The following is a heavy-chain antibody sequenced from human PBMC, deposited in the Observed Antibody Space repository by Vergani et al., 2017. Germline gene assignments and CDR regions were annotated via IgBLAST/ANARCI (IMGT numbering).Heavy chain of an antibody. D-gene: IGHD1-7*01. CDR3: VFRKTECGTTGGFCPFYYDYYVDV. Sequence: QIPLKESGPTLVKPTQTLTLTCTFSGFSLNTRGVSLAWIRQPPGQALDWLALIYWNDDQHYSPSLNNRVTITKYTSKNQVVLTMTNMDYVDTGTYYSVFRKTECGTTGGFCPFYYDYYVDVWGKGTTVTVSS. CDR1: GFSLNTRGVS. V-gene: IGHV2-5*04. CDR2: IYWNDDQ. J-gene: IGHJ6*03.